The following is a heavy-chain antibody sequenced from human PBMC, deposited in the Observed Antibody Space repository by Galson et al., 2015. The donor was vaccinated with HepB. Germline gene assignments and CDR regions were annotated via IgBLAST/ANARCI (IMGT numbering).Heavy chain of an antibody. J-gene: IGHJ4*02. V-gene: IGHV1-18*01. D-gene: IGHD3-3*01. CDR1: GYTFTSYG. Sequence: SVKVSCKASGYTFTSYGISWVRQAPGQGLEWMGWISAYNGNTNYAQKLQGRVTMTTDTSTSTAYMELRSLRSDDTAVYYCARGTNQNYWSGYYYFDYWGQGTLVTVSS. CDR3: ARGTNQNYWSGYYYFDY. CDR2: ISAYNGNT.